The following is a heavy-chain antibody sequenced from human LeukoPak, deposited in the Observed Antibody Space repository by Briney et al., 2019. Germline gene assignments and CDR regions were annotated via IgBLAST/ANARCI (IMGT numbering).Heavy chain of an antibody. J-gene: IGHJ4*02. CDR1: GGSISSYY. Sequence: SETLSLTCTVSGGSISSYYWSWIRQPPGKGLEWVGYIYYSGSTNYNPSLKGRVTISVDTSKNQFSLKLSSVTAADTAVYYCAREGSSSYGFYFDYWGQGTLVTVSS. D-gene: IGHD6-6*01. CDR2: IYYSGST. CDR3: AREGSSSYGFYFDY. V-gene: IGHV4-59*01.